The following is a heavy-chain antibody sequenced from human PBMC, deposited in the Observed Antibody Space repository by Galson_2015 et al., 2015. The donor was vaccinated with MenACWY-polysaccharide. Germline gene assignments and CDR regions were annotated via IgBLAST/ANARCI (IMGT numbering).Heavy chain of an antibody. D-gene: IGHD3-10*01. CDR1: GFTFSGNW. CDR3: ARSGSWRGYYYYGMDV. V-gene: IGHV3-74*01. Sequence: SLRLSCAASGFTFSGNWMHWVRQAPGKGLVWVSRINSDGSSTSYADSVKGRFTISRDNAKNTLYLQMNSLRAEDTAVYYCARSGSWRGYYYYGMDVWGQGTTVTVSS. J-gene: IGHJ6*02. CDR2: INSDGSST.